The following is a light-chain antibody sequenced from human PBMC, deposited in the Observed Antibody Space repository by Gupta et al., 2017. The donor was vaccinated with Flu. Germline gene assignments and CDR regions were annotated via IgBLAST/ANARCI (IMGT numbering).Light chain of an antibody. Sequence: DIVMTQSPDSLAVSLGQRATINCKSSQNLLYSSSTKNYLAWYQHKPGQPPKLLISWAPTRESGVPDRFSGRGSGTDFTLTISSLQAVDVAVYYCQQEDSTPNTFGQGTKVEIK. V-gene: IGKV4-1*01. CDR3: QQEDSTPNT. J-gene: IGKJ1*01. CDR2: WAP. CDR1: QNLLYSSSTKNY.